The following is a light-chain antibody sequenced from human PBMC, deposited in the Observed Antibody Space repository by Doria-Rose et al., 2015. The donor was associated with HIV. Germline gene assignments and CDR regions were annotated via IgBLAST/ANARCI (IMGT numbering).Light chain of an antibody. Sequence: TQSPSSLSASVGDRVTIICQVSHDISNYLNWYQQKPGKAPKLLIYGASNLETGVPSRFSGSGSGTDFTFTISSLQPEDIATYSCQQYGNLPLTFGGGTKVEIK. V-gene: IGKV1-33*01. J-gene: IGKJ4*01. CDR2: GAS. CDR1: HDISNY. CDR3: QQYGNLPLT.